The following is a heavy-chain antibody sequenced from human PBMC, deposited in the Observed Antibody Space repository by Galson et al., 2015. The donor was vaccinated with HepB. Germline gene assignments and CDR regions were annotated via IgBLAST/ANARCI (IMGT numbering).Heavy chain of an antibody. D-gene: IGHD3-9*01. CDR3: GKDRIHYDSLTDYAHRGPPGDF. CDR2: ISFEGSIK. J-gene: IGHJ4*02. V-gene: IGHV3-30*18. Sequence: SLRLSCAASGFTFSNYGMHWVRQAPGKGLEWLAIISFEGSIKYYADSVKGRFTISRDNSENTLYLQLNRLRPEDTAVFYCGKDRIHYDSLTDYAHRGPPGDFRGQGTPVIVSS. CDR1: GFTFSNYG.